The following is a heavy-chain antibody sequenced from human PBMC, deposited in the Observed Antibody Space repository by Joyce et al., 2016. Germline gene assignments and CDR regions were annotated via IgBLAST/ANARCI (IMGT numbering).Heavy chain of an antibody. CDR2: ISMDNTYI. V-gene: IGHV3-21*01. D-gene: IGHD4-11*01. J-gene: IGHJ4*02. CDR1: GFIFSSYS. Sequence: EVQLVESGGGLVKPGESLRLSCTASGFIFSSYSMPWVRKAPGKGRGWVSSISMDNTYIFHADSVKGRFTISRDNARNSLYLQMNSLRAEDTAVYYCARDVLTTVTKAYGYWGQGTLVAVSS. CDR3: ARDVLTTVTKAYGY.